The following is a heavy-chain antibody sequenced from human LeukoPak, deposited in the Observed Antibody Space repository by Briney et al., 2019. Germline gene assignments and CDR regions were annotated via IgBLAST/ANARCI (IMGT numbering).Heavy chain of an antibody. Sequence: GGSLRLSCAASGFTFSSYAMHWVRQAPGKGLEWVAVISYDGSNKYYADSVKGRFTISRDNSKNTLYLQMNSLRAEDTAVYYCAKDTPRATIDGYMDVWGKGTTVTVSS. D-gene: IGHD5-12*01. CDR2: ISYDGSNK. CDR3: AKDTPRATIDGYMDV. J-gene: IGHJ6*03. CDR1: GFTFSSYA. V-gene: IGHV3-30-3*01.